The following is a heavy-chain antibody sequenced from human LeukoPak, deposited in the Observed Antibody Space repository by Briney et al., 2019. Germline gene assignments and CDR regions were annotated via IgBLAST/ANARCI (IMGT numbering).Heavy chain of an antibody. V-gene: IGHV3-48*03. D-gene: IGHD3-10*02. CDR1: GFNFSNHE. CDR2: ISSSGSTK. Sequence: GGSLRLSCVASGFNFSNHEMNWVRLAPGKGLEWVSYISSSGSTKYYADSVKGRFTISRDNAKNSLYLQMNSLRAEDTAVYYCAELGITMIGGVWGKGTTVTISS. CDR3: AELGITMIGGV. J-gene: IGHJ6*04.